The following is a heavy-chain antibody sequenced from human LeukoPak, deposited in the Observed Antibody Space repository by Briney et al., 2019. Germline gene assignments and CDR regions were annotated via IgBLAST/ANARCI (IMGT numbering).Heavy chain of an antibody. D-gene: IGHD5-24*01. CDR2: IKSDGIGT. J-gene: IGHJ4*02. CDR3: ARKGDGYNSIDY. V-gene: IGHV3-74*01. Sequence: GGSLRLSCAASGFSFSHAWMNWVRQAPGKGLEWVSRIKSDGIGTSYADSVQGRFTISRDNAKNTLYLQMNSLRAEDTAVYYCARKGDGYNSIDYWGQGTLVTVSS. CDR1: GFSFSHAW.